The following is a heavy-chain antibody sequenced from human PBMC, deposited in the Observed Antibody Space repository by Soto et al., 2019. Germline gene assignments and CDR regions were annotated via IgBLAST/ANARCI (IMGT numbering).Heavy chain of an antibody. CDR3: ARSRKVGATSTYYYGMDV. D-gene: IGHD1-26*01. V-gene: IGHV3-7*05. CDR2: IKQDGSEK. Sequence: GGSLRLSCAASGFTFSSYWMNWVRQAPGKGLEWVANIKQDGSEKNYVDSVKGRFTISRDNAKSSLSLQMNSLRAEDTAVYYCARSRKVGATSTYYYGMDVWGQGTTVTVSS. CDR1: GFTFSSYW. J-gene: IGHJ6*02.